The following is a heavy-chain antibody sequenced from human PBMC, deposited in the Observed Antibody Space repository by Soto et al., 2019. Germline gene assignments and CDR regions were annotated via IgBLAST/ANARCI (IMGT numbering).Heavy chain of an antibody. J-gene: IGHJ4*02. D-gene: IGHD3-3*01. CDR2: ISGSGGST. Sequence: EVQLLESGGGLVQPGGSLRLYCAASGFTFSSYAMSWVRQAPGKGLEWVSAISGSGGSTYYADSVKGRFTISRDNSKNTLYLQMNSLRAEYTAVYYCAKIDYDFWSGYRDYWGQGTLVTVSS. CDR1: GFTFSSYA. CDR3: AKIDYDFWSGYRDY. V-gene: IGHV3-23*01.